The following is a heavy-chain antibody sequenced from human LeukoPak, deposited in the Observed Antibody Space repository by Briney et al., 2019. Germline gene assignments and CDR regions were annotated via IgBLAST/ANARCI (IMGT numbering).Heavy chain of an antibody. CDR2: IIAIFGTA. CDR1: GGTFSSYA. CDR3: ARVWSGGSLGYFDY. D-gene: IGHD2-15*01. J-gene: IGHJ4*02. Sequence: GASVKVSCKASGGTFSSYAISWVRQAPGQGLEWMGGIIAIFGTANYAQKFQGRVTIIADESTSTAYMELSSLRSEDTAVYYCARVWSGGSLGYFDYWGQGTLVTVSS. V-gene: IGHV1-69*13.